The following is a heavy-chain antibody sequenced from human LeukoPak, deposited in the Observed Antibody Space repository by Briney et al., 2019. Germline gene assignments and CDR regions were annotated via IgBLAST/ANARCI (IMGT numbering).Heavy chain of an antibody. D-gene: IGHD2/OR15-2a*01. Sequence: GGSLRLSCAASGFTFNNYGMHWVRQAPGKGLEWLAFIRYDGSNTYYADSVKGRFTVSRDDSKNTLYLQMNSLRGDDTAVYYCAKDGTSYYYIYYWGQGALVTVSS. CDR3: AKDGTSYYYIYY. J-gene: IGHJ4*02. V-gene: IGHV3-30*02. CDR2: IRYDGSNT. CDR1: GFTFNNYG.